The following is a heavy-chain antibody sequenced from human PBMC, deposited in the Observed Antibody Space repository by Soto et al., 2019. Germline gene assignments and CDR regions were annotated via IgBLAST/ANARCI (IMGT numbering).Heavy chain of an antibody. V-gene: IGHV1-18*01. CDR2: ISTYNGNT. D-gene: IGHD2-15*01. J-gene: IGHJ4*02. CDR3: ARERYCISSGCSLDC. CDR1: GYIFSTYG. Sequence: QVQLVQSGTEVKKPGASVKVSCKASGYIFSTYGITWVRQAPGQGLEWMGWISTYNGNTTYPQNLQGRVTMTTGTSTNTAYMELRSLRFDDTAVYYCARERYCISSGCSLDCWGQGTLVAVSS.